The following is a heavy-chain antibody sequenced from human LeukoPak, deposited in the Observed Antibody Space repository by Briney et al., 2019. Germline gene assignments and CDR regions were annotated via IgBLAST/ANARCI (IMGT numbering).Heavy chain of an antibody. CDR2: INPSDRST. J-gene: IGHJ5*02. V-gene: IGHV1-46*01. CDR3: ARALYCSRGNCLWEFDP. Sequence: ASVKVSGKPSGYTFITYYMHWVRQAPGQGLEWMGIINPSDRSTYYAQKFQGRVTMTRDTSTSTIYMELSSLRSEDTAVYYCARALYCSRGNCLWEFDPWGQGTLVTVSS. CDR1: GYTFITYY. D-gene: IGHD2-15*01.